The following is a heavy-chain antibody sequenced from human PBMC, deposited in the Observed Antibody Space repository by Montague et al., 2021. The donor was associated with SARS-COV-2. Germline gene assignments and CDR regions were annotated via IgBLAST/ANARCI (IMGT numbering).Heavy chain of an antibody. J-gene: IGHJ4*02. D-gene: IGHD3-22*01. CDR3: ARTKDDYYDSSCPLDY. CDR1: TFTVSSNY. V-gene: IGHV3-53*04. CDR2: IYKDGTT. Sequence: SLRLSCAASTFTVSSNYMSWVRQAPGKGLEWVSVIYKDGTTYYADSVKGRFTISRHNSKNTLFLQMNSLTAEDTAMYYCARTKDDYYDSSCPLDYWGQGTLVTVSS.